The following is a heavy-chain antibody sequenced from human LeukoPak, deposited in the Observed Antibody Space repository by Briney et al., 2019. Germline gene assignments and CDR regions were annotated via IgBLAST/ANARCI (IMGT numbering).Heavy chain of an antibody. Sequence: GASVKVSCKASGYTFTGYYMHWVRQAPGQGLEWMGWMNPNSGNTGYAQKFQGRVTMTRNTSISTAYMELSSLRSEDTAVYYCARVSTTYYYDSSGYYYPRKMDVWAKGPRSPSP. D-gene: IGHD3-22*01. CDR3: ARVSTTYYYDSSGYYYPRKMDV. J-gene: IGHJ6*02. CDR2: MNPNSGNT. V-gene: IGHV1-8*02. CDR1: GYTFTGYY.